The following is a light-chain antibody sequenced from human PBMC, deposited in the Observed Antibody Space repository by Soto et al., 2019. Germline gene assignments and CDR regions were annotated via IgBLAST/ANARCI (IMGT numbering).Light chain of an antibody. J-gene: IGKJ4*01. CDR3: QVYNNWPLT. CDR2: GAS. Sequence: EVAMTHSAATLSVSPGERATLSCRASQSVSSNLAWYQQKTGQAPRILIYGASTRATGIPARFSGSGSGTESTLTICSLQSEDFAVYYCQVYNNWPLTFGGGTKVDI. CDR1: QSVSSN. V-gene: IGKV3-15*01.